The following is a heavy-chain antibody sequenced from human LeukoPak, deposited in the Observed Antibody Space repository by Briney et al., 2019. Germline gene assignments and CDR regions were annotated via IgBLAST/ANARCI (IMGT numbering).Heavy chain of an antibody. Sequence: MTSETLSLTCTVSGGSITSYYRSWIRQSPGKGLEWIGFMYYSGITNYNPSLKSRVTISLGMSKNQFSLKLSSVTAADTAVYYCARLPMAVTPHVDYWGQGTLVTVSS. D-gene: IGHD2-21*02. V-gene: IGHV4-59*01. J-gene: IGHJ4*02. CDR1: GGSITSYY. CDR2: MYYSGIT. CDR3: ARLPMAVTPHVDY.